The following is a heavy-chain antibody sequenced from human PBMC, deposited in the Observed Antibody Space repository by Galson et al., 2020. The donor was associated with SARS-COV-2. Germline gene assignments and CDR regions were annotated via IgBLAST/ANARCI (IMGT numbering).Heavy chain of an antibody. Sequence: ASVKVSCKVSGYILSELSMHWVRQAPGKGLEWMGGFDPEHGKTLYAPKFQGRVTMTEDTSTDTAYMELSSLRSGDTAVYYCATAEALSEYYFDYWGQGTLVTVSS. CDR2: FDPEHGKT. J-gene: IGHJ4*02. D-gene: IGHD3-3*02. CDR1: GYILSELS. CDR3: ATAEALSEYYFDY. V-gene: IGHV1-24*01.